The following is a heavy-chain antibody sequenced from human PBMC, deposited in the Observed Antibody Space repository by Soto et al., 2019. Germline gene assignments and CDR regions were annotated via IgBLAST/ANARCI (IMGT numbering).Heavy chain of an antibody. V-gene: IGHV3-33*01. CDR3: ARDQEFGYSYGSFDY. D-gene: IGHD5-18*01. CDR2: IWYDGSNK. Sequence: GGSLRLSCAASGFTFSSYGMHWVRQAPGKGLEWVAVIWYDGSNKYYADSVKGRFTISRDNSKNTLYLQMNSLRAEDTAVYYCARDQEFGYSYGSFDYWGQGTLVTVSS. CDR1: GFTFSSYG. J-gene: IGHJ4*02.